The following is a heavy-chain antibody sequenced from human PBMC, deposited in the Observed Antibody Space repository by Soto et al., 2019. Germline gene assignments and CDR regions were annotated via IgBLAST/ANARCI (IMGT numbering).Heavy chain of an antibody. CDR2: ISGSGGST. CDR3: AKVPSYYYDSSGSGMDV. J-gene: IGHJ6*02. V-gene: IGHV3-23*01. D-gene: IGHD3-22*01. Sequence: PGGSLRLSCAASGFTFSSYAMSWVRQAPGKGLEWVSAISGSGGSTYYADSVKGRFTISRDNSKNTLYLQMNSLRAEDTAVYYCAKVPSYYYDSSGSGMDVWGQGTTVTSP. CDR1: GFTFSSYA.